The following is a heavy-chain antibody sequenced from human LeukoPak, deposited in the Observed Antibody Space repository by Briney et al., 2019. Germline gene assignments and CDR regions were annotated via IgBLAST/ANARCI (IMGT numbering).Heavy chain of an antibody. Sequence: GGSLRLSCAASGFTFSSYAMSWLRQAPGKGLEWVSGISGSGGNTYYADSVKGRFTISRDNSKNTLYLQTNSLRAEDTAVYYCAKKSGSYPNFDYWGQGTLVTVSS. CDR1: GFTFSSYA. V-gene: IGHV3-23*01. D-gene: IGHD1-26*01. J-gene: IGHJ4*02. CDR2: ISGSGGNT. CDR3: AKKSGSYPNFDY.